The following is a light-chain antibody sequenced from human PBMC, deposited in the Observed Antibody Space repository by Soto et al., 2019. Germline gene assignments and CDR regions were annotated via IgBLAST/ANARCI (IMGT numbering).Light chain of an antibody. Sequence: ALTQPASVSGSPGQSITISCTGTSSDIGGYYYVSWYQHHPGKAPKLIIYQVTNRPSGVSHRFSGSKSGNTASLTISGLQAEDEADYYCTSYSSSSTFYVFGTGTKVTVL. CDR2: QVT. J-gene: IGLJ1*01. V-gene: IGLV2-14*01. CDR3: TSYSSSSTFYV. CDR1: SSDIGGYYY.